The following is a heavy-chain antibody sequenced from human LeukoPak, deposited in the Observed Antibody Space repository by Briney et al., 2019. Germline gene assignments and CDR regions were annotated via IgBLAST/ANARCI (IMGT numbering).Heavy chain of an antibody. V-gene: IGHV3-48*01. CDR2: INSRSSDI. Sequence: GGSLRLSCAASGFTFSNDGMSWVRQAPGKRPEWISYINSRSSDIHYADSVRGRFTIYRDNVKNSLFLQMNSLRAEDTALYFCARDGVALYWGQGTLVTVSS. CDR1: GFTFSNDG. J-gene: IGHJ4*02. CDR3: ARDGVALY. D-gene: IGHD2-15*01.